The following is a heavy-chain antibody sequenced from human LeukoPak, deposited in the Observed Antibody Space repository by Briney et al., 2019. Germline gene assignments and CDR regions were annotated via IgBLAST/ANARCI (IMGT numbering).Heavy chain of an antibody. CDR2: INPSGGST. J-gene: IGHJ4*02. Sequence: AAVRVSCKTSRYTFTIYYMNWVRQAPGQGGEWMGMINPSGGSTSYAQKFQGRVTMTSDTSTSTVYMELNSLTSEDTALYYCARDRSPSARYFNYWGQGTLVTVSS. CDR3: ARDRSPSARYFNY. D-gene: IGHD2-15*01. CDR1: RYTFTIYY. V-gene: IGHV1-46*01.